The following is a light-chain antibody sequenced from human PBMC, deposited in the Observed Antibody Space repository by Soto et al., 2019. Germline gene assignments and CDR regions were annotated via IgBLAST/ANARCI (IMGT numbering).Light chain of an antibody. CDR2: GAS. CDR1: QNVNSN. J-gene: IGKJ5*01. CDR3: QHYDSLPIT. Sequence: SPGEIATLSCRASQNVNSNLAWYQQKPGQPPRLLIYGASSRATGIPDRFSGSGSGTDFTLTISRLEPEDFAVFYCQHYDSLPITFGQGTRLEIK. V-gene: IGKV3-20*01.